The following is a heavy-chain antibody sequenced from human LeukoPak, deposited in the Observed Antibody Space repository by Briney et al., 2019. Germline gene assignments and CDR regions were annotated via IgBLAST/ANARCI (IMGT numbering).Heavy chain of an antibody. CDR2: TYYRSKWYN. V-gene: IGHV6-1*01. Sequence: SQTLSLTCAISGDSVSSNSAAWNWIRQSPSRGLEWLGRTYYRSKWYNDYAVSVKSRITINPDTSKNQFSLKLSSVTAADTAVYYCARDQGGTYHSYYFDYWGQVTLVTVSS. CDR1: GDSVSSNSAA. D-gene: IGHD1-26*01. CDR3: ARDQGGTYHSYYFDY. J-gene: IGHJ4*02.